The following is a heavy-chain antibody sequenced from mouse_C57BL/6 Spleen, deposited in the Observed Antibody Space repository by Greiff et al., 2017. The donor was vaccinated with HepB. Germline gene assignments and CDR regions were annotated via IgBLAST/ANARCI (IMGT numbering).Heavy chain of an antibody. J-gene: IGHJ3*01. CDR1: GFTFSSYA. D-gene: IGHD2-3*01. CDR2: ISSGGDYI. V-gene: IGHV5-9-1*02. Sequence: EVKLVESGEGLVKPGGSLKLSCAASGFTFSSYAMSWVRQTPEKRLEWVAYISSGGDYIYYADTVKGRFTISRDNARNTLYLQMSSLKSEDTAMYYCTSFPDGYSLAWFAYWGQGTLVTVSA. CDR3: TSFPDGYSLAWFAY.